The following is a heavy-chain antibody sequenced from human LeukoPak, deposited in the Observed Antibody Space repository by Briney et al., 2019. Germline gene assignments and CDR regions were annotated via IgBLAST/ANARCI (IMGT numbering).Heavy chain of an antibody. D-gene: IGHD1-26*01. CDR2: IYYSGST. CDR1: GGSISSYY. Sequence: SETLSLTCTVSGGSISSYYWSWIRQPPGKGLEWIGYIYYSGSTNYNPSLKSRVTISVDTSKNQFSLKLSSVTAADTAVYYCARDRFMVGATSRRFDPWGQGTLVTVSS. CDR3: ARDRFMVGATSRRFDP. V-gene: IGHV4-59*12. J-gene: IGHJ5*02.